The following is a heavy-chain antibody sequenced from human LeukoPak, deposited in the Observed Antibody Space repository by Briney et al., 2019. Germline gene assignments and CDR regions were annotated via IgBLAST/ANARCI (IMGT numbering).Heavy chain of an antibody. Sequence: GASVKASCKASGYTFTGYYMHWVRQAPGQGLEWMGWINPNSGGTNYAQKFQGRVTMTRDTSISTAYMELSRLRSDDTAVYYCARAAGVVAATPLDYWGQGTLVTVSS. CDR3: ARAAGVVAATPLDY. D-gene: IGHD2-15*01. CDR2: INPNSGGT. V-gene: IGHV1-2*02. J-gene: IGHJ4*02. CDR1: GYTFTGYY.